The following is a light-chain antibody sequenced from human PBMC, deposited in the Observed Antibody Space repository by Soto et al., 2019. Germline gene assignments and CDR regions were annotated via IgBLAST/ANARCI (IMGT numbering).Light chain of an antibody. V-gene: IGKV1-5*03. J-gene: IGKJ1*01. CDR3: QQYKSYPWT. CDR1: QSISCW. CDR2: TXA. Sequence: DIHMTKSLSTVSASVGARVIIVXRPSQSISCWIAWYQQYRGXPPKXXXVTXASLERGGPSRFSGRGSATEFALTISSLQPEDFANYYCQQYKSYPWTFGQGTKVDIK.